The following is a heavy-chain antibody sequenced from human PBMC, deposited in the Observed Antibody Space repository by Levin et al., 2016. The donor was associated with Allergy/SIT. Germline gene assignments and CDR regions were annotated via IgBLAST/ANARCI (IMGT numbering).Heavy chain of an antibody. CDR2: IIPIFGTA. CDR3: ARDWGSGYNWFDP. CDR1: GGTFSSYA. D-gene: IGHD6-25*01. Sequence: SVKVSCKASGGTFSSYAISWVRQAPGQGLEWMGGIIPIFGTANYAQKFQGRVTITADESTSTAYMELSRLRSDDTAVYYCARDWGSGYNWFDPWGQGTLVTVSS. V-gene: IGHV1-69*13. J-gene: IGHJ5*02.